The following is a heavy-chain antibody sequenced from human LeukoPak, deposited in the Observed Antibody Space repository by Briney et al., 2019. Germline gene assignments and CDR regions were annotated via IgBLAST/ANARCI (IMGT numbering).Heavy chain of an antibody. CDR2: TYYSANP. CDR3: AKGGPEASAGLSWFDP. J-gene: IGHJ5*02. Sequence: SETQSLTCTVSGGSISNYYWYCMRQPPGKGLEWIAYTYYSANPNYNPSLKSRATISVDTSKNQFSLKLSSVTAADTAVYYCAKGGPEASAGLSWFDPWGQGTLVTVSS. D-gene: IGHD1-14*01. CDR1: GGSISNYY. V-gene: IGHV4-59*01.